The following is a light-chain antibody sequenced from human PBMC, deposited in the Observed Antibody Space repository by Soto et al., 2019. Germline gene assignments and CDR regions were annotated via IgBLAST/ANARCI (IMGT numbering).Light chain of an antibody. J-gene: IGKJ2*01. CDR1: QSVGSF. Sequence: EIVLTQSPATLSLSPGGRATVSCRASQSVGSFLAWYQQKPGQAPRLLIYDTSNRATGIPARFSGSGSGTDFTLTISSLEPEDFAVYYCQQRSNWPRYTFGQGTRLEIK. CDR2: DTS. CDR3: QQRSNWPRYT. V-gene: IGKV3-11*01.